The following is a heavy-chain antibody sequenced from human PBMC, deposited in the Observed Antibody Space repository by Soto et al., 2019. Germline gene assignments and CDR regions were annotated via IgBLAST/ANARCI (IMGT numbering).Heavy chain of an antibody. CDR3: VRDGTKTLRDWFDP. CDR2: IYATGTT. CDR1: GASISCFY. Sequence: SETLSLTCTVSGASISCFYWSWIRKSAGKGLEWIGRIYATGTTDYNPSLKSRVMMSVDTSKKQFSLKLRPVTAADTAVYYCVRDGTKTLRDWFDPWGQGISVTV. J-gene: IGHJ5*02. V-gene: IGHV4-4*07. D-gene: IGHD1-1*01.